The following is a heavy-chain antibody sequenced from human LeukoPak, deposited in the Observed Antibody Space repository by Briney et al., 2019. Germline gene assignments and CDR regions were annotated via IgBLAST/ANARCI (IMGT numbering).Heavy chain of an antibody. D-gene: IGHD2-2*01. CDR2: IYHSGST. CDR3: ARGRVPAAIHGMDV. Sequence: SQTLSLTCAVSGGSISSGGYSWSWIRQPPGKGLEWIGYIYHSGSTYYNPSLKSRVTISVDRSKNQFSLKLSSVTAADTAVYYCARGRVPAAIHGMDVWGKGTTATVSS. V-gene: IGHV4-30-2*01. J-gene: IGHJ6*04. CDR1: GGSISSGGYS.